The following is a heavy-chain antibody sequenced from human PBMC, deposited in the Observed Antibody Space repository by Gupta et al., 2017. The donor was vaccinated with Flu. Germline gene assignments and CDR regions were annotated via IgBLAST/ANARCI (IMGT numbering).Heavy chain of an antibody. CDR2: ISGSGGST. CDR1: GFTFSSSA. D-gene: IGHD1-26*01. J-gene: IGHJ6*02. CDR3: AKDSGSYLNYYYYGMDV. V-gene: IGHV3-23*01. Sequence: EVQLLESGGGLVQPGGSLRLPCAASGFTFSSSAMSWVRQAPGKGLEWVSAISGSGGSTYYADSVKGRFTISRDNYKNTLYLQMNSLRAEDTAVYYCAKDSGSYLNYYYYGMDVWGQGTTVTVSS.